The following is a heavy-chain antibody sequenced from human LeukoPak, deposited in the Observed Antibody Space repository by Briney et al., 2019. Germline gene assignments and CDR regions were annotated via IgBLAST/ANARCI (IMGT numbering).Heavy chain of an antibody. Sequence: AGGSLRLSCAASGFTFSNAWMSWVRQAPGKGLEWVGRIKSKTDGGTTDYAAPVKGRFTISRDDSKNTLYLQMNSLKTEDTAVYYCTTDSMVRGDPIDYWGQGTLVTVSS. V-gene: IGHV3-15*01. CDR2: IKSKTDGGTT. D-gene: IGHD3-10*01. CDR3: TTDSMVRGDPIDY. CDR1: GFTFSNAW. J-gene: IGHJ4*02.